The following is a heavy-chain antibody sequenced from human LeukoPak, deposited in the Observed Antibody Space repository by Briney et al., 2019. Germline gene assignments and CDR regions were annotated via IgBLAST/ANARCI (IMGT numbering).Heavy chain of an antibody. CDR1: GFTFSSYG. Sequence: GGTLRLSCAASGFTFSSYGMSWVRQAPGKGLEWVSAISGSGGSTYYADSVKGRFTISRDNSKNTLYLQMNSLRAEDTAVYYCAKWREAAAGYDAFDIWGLGTLVTVSS. J-gene: IGHJ3*02. CDR2: ISGSGGST. D-gene: IGHD6-13*01. V-gene: IGHV3-23*01. CDR3: AKWREAAAGYDAFDI.